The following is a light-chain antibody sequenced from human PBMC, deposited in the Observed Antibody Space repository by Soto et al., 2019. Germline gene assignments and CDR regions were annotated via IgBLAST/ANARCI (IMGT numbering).Light chain of an antibody. CDR2: DAS. CDR3: QQYNSYSGT. CDR1: QSISSW. V-gene: IGKV1-5*01. Sequence: DIQMTQSPSTLSGSVGERVAISCRASQSISSWLAWYQQKPGKAPKLLIYDASSLESGVPSRFSGSGSGTEFTLTISSLQPDDFATYYCQQYNSYSGTFGQGTKVDI. J-gene: IGKJ1*01.